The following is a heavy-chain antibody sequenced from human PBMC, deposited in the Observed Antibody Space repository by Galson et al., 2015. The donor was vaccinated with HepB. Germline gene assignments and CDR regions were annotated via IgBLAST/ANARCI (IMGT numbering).Heavy chain of an antibody. D-gene: IGHD3-22*01. Sequence: SLRLSCAASGFTFSSYAMHWVRQAPGKGLEWVAVISYDGSNKYYADSVKGRFTISRDNSKNTLYLQMNGLRAEDTAVYYCASQGDSSGYYYGYWGQGTLVTVSS. V-gene: IGHV3-30*04. J-gene: IGHJ4*02. CDR1: GFTFSSYA. CDR3: ASQGDSSGYYYGY. CDR2: ISYDGSNK.